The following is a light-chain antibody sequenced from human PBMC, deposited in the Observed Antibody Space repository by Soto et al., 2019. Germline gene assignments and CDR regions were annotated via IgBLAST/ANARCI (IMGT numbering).Light chain of an antibody. V-gene: IGKV1-12*02. CDR1: QTISSW. CDR3: QQANSFPST. J-gene: IGKJ5*01. Sequence: DIQMTQSPSTLSGSVGDRVTITCRASQTISSWLAWYQQKPGKAPKLLIYKASSLQSGVPPRFSGSGSGTDFTLTISSLQPEDFATYYCQQANSFPSTFGQGTRLEIK. CDR2: KAS.